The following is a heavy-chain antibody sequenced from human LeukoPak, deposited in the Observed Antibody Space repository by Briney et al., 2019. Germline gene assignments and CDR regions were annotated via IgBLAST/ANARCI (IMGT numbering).Heavy chain of an antibody. Sequence: GGSLRLSCAASGFTFSSYGMHWVRQAPGKGLEWVAVISYDGSNKYYVDSVKGRFTISRDNSKNTVYLQMNSLRPEDTAVYYCAARRLTVTTEIDYWGQGTLVTVSS. CDR3: AARRLTVTTEIDY. D-gene: IGHD4-17*01. CDR1: GFTFSSYG. J-gene: IGHJ4*02. V-gene: IGHV3-30*03. CDR2: ISYDGSNK.